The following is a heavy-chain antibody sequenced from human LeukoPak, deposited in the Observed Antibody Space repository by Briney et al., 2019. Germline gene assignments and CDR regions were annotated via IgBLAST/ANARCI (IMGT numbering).Heavy chain of an antibody. D-gene: IGHD6-19*01. CDR3: ARLSFGSGWYYDY. CDR1: GVSVSRGSYY. Sequence: SETLSLTCTVSGVSVSRGSYYWSWIRQPPGKGLEWIGYVYHSGSTNFNPSLKSRVTISVDTSKNQFSLKLDSVTAADTAVYYCARLSFGSGWYYDYWGQGTLVTVSS. CDR2: VYHSGST. J-gene: IGHJ4*02. V-gene: IGHV4-61*01.